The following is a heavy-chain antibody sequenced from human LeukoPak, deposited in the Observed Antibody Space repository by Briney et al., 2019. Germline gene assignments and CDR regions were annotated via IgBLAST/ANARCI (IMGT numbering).Heavy chain of an antibody. J-gene: IGHJ4*02. D-gene: IGHD1-26*01. CDR1: GGSFSGNY. Sequence: SETLSLTCALYGGSFSGNYWSWIRQPPGKGLEWIGEVNHIGSTNYSPSLKSRVTISVDTSKNQFSLHLSSVTAADTAVYYCARDIREVGESHYFDYWGQGTLVTVTS. CDR3: ARDIREVGESHYFDY. CDR2: VNHIGST. V-gene: IGHV4-34*01.